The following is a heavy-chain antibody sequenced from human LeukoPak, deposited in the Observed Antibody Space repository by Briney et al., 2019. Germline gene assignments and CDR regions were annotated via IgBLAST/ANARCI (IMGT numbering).Heavy chain of an antibody. CDR3: ARVTAVAAPWVY. J-gene: IGHJ4*02. Sequence: GGSLRLSCATSGFTFISYGFNWARQAPGKGLEWISYISSSGSTIQYADSVEGRFTISRDNAKNSLFLQMNSLRAGDTAVYYCARVTAVAAPWVYWGQGTQVTVSS. CDR1: GFTFISYG. V-gene: IGHV3-48*04. D-gene: IGHD6-19*01. CDR2: ISSSGSTI.